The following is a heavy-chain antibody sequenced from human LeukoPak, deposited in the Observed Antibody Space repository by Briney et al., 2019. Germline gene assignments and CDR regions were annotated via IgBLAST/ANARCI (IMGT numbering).Heavy chain of an antibody. J-gene: IGHJ4*02. D-gene: IGHD3-10*02. Sequence: SETLSLTCAVYGGSFSGYYWSWIRQPPGKGLEWIGEINHSGSTNYNPSLKSRLTISVDTSKNQFSLKLSSVTAADTAVYYCASGPLMFFDYWGQGTLVTVSS. CDR2: INHSGST. CDR3: ASGPLMFFDY. CDR1: GGSFSGYY. V-gene: IGHV4-34*01.